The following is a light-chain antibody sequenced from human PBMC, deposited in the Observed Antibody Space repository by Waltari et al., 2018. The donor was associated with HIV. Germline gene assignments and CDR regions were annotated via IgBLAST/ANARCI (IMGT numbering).Light chain of an antibody. Sequence: SYELTQPPSVSVSPGQTARITCSGDALANQYAYWLQQKHGKAPVLLIFKDNEGHSGILARFSGSRSGTTVMLTISGVQAEDEADYYCQSVDSSRIWVFGGGTKLTVL. CDR1: ALANQY. J-gene: IGLJ3*02. CDR3: QSVDSSRIWV. V-gene: IGLV3-25*03. CDR2: KDN.